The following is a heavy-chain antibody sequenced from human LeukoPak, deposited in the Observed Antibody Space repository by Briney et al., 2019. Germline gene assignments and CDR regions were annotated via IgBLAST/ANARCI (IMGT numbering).Heavy chain of an antibody. CDR2: IKQGGSEK. J-gene: IGHJ2*01. D-gene: IGHD6-13*01. CDR1: GFTFSGYW. V-gene: IGHV3-7*03. Sequence: PGGSLRLSCAASGFTFSGYWMSWVRQAPGKGLEWVANIKQGGSEKYYVDSVKGRFTISRDNAKNSLYLQMNSLRAEDTALYYCAKEHYSSSWRYWYFDLWGRGTLVTVSS. CDR3: AKEHYSSSWRYWYFDL.